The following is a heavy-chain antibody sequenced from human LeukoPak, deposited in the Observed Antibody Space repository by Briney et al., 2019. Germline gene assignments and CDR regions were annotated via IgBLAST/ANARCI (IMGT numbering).Heavy chain of an antibody. J-gene: IGHJ5*02. CDR2: MNPNSGNT. CDR3: ARGPSDHCSSTSCHDWFDP. D-gene: IGHD2-2*01. CDR1: GYTFTSYD. V-gene: IGHV1-8*01. Sequence: ASVKVSCKASGYTFTSYDINWVRQVTGQGLEWMGWMNPNSGNTGYAQKFQGRVTMTRNTSISTAYMELSSLRSEDTAVYYCARGPSDHCSSTSCHDWFDPWGQGTLVTVSS.